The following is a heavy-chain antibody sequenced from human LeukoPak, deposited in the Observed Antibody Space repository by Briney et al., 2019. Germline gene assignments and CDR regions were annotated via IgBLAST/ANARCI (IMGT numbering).Heavy chain of an antibody. CDR1: GGSISSGGYS. CDR3: AGGYYDFWSRYYNWFDP. J-gene: IGHJ5*02. D-gene: IGHD3-3*01. V-gene: IGHV4-30-2*01. Sequence: SQTLSLTCAASGGSISSGGYSWSWLRQAPGKGLEWIGYIYHSGSTYYNPSLKSRVTISVNGNKNQFLLKLSSVTDADTAEYYCAGGYYDFWSRYYNWFDPWGQGTLVTVSS. CDR2: IYHSGST.